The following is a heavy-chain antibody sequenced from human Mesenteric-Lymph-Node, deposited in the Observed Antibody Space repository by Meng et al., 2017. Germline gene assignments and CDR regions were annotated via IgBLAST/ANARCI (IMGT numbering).Heavy chain of an antibody. CDR3: ARDRSDYGDYGAPRYFDL. Sequence: ASVKVSCKASGYTFTSYYMHWVRQAPGQGLEWMGIINPSGGSTSYAQKFQGRVTITTDESTSTAYMELSSLRSEDTAVYYCARDRSDYGDYGAPRYFDLWGRGTLVTVSS. CDR1: GYTFTSYY. V-gene: IGHV1-46*01. D-gene: IGHD4-17*01. J-gene: IGHJ2*01. CDR2: INPSGGST.